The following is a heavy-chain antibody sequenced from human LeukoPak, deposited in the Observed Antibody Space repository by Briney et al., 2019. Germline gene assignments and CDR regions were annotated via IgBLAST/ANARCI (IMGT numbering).Heavy chain of an antibody. V-gene: IGHV3-23*01. CDR1: GFSITDWP. CDR3: AKKKRELRGFDY. J-gene: IGHJ4*02. D-gene: IGHD1-7*01. Sequence: PGGSLRLSCAASGFSITDWPLSWVRQAPGEGLEWVSVIGGSGGSTYYADSVKGRLTISRDNSKNTLYLQMSSLRAEDTAVYYCAKKKRELRGFDYWGQGTLVTVSS. CDR2: IGGSGGST.